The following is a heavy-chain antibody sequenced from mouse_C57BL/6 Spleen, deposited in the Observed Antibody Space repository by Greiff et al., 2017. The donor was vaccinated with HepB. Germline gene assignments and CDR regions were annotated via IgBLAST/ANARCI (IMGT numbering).Heavy chain of an antibody. D-gene: IGHD2-1*01. CDR2: IDPSDSYT. V-gene: IGHV1-69*01. Sequence: QVQLQQPGAELVMPGASVKLSCKASGYTFTSYWMHWVKQRPGQGLEWIGEIDPSDSYTNYNQKFKGKSTLTVDKSSSTAYMQLSSLTSEDSAVYYCALLSGDAMDYWDQGTSVTVSS. CDR1: GYTFTSYW. J-gene: IGHJ4*01. CDR3: ALLSGDAMDY.